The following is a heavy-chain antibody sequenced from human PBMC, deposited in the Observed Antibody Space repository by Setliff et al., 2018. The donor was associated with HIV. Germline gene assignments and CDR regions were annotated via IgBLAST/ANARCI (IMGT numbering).Heavy chain of an antibody. D-gene: IGHD6-25*01. CDR3: ARDRSGWGTDAFDI. Sequence: ASVKVSCKASGYTFTSYGISWVRQAPGQGLEWMGWISAYNGNTNYAQKLQGRVTMTTDTSTSTAYMELRSLRFDDTAVYYCARDRSGWGTDAFDIWGQGTMVTVSS. V-gene: IGHV1-18*01. CDR1: GYTFTSYG. J-gene: IGHJ3*02. CDR2: ISAYNGNT.